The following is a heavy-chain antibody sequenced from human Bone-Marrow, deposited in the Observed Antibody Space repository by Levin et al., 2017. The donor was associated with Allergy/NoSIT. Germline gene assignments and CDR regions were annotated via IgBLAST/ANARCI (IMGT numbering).Heavy chain of an antibody. CDR2: INHTGFT. Sequence: SQTLSLTCGVSGGSLSGYYWGWIRQSPGQGLEWIGEINHTGFTTYNPSLKSRVTISVEKSKNQFSLALRSVTAADTAVYYCARGEVGVAGDYWGQGTLVTVSS. J-gene: IGHJ4*02. V-gene: IGHV4-34*01. CDR1: GGSLSGYY. D-gene: IGHD6-19*01. CDR3: ARGEVGVAGDY.